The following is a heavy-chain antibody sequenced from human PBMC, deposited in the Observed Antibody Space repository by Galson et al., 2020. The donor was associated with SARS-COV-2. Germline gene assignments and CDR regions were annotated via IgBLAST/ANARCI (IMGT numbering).Heavy chain of an antibody. CDR3: TIAVAGRVSFDY. Sequence: ASVKVSCKASGYTFTSYGISWVRQAPGQGLEWMGWISAYNGNTNYAQKLQGRVTMTTDTSTSTAYMELRSLRSDDTAVYYCTIAVAGRVSFDYWGQGTPVTVSS. CDR2: ISAYNGNT. J-gene: IGHJ4*02. CDR1: GYTFTSYG. V-gene: IGHV1-18*01. D-gene: IGHD6-19*01.